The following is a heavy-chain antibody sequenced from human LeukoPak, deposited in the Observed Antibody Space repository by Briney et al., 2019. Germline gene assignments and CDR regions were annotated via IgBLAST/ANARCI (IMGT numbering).Heavy chain of an antibody. CDR2: INPNSGGT. Sequence: ASVKVSRKASGYTFTGYYMHWVRQAPGQGLEWMGWINPNSGGTNYAQKFQGRVTMTRDTSISTAYMELSRLRSDDTAVYYCAREREWLATEPLDHWGQGTLVTVSS. V-gene: IGHV1-2*02. J-gene: IGHJ4*02. CDR1: GYTFTGYY. D-gene: IGHD6-19*01. CDR3: AREREWLATEPLDH.